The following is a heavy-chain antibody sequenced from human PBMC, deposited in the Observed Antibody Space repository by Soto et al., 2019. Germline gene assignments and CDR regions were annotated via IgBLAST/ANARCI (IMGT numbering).Heavy chain of an antibody. CDR1: GFLFSSYA. Sequence: GGSLRLSCEASGFLFSSYAMNWVRQAPGRGLEWVSYISSRSSTIYHADSVKGRFTISRDNAKNSLYLQMDSLRDEDTAVYFCARAIAVGSTSLDYWGLGTRVTVSS. CDR3: ARAIAVGSTSLDY. CDR2: ISSRSSTI. D-gene: IGHD6-19*01. J-gene: IGHJ4*02. V-gene: IGHV3-48*02.